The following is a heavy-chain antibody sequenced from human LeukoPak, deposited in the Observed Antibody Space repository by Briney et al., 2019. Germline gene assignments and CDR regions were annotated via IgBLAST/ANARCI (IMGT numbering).Heavy chain of an antibody. V-gene: IGHV4-34*01. J-gene: IGHJ4*02. CDR1: GGSFSGYY. D-gene: IGHD3-3*01. CDR3: ASTTIFGVVIINY. Sequence: SETLSLTCAVYGGSFSGYYWSWIRQPPGKGLEWIVEINHSGSTNYNPSLKSRVTTSVDTSKNQFSLKLSSVTAADTAVYYCASTTIFGVVIINYWGQGTLVTVSS. CDR2: INHSGST.